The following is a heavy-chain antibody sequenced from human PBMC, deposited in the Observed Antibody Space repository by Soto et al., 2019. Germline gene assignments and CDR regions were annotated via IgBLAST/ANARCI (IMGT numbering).Heavy chain of an antibody. J-gene: IGHJ6*02. Sequence: GESLKISCKGSGYSFTSYWIGWVRQMPGKGLEWMGIIYPGDSDTRYSPSFQGQVTISADKSLSTAYLQWSSLKASDTAMYYCARPREAGKNYYGVDVWGQGTTVTVSS. CDR1: GYSFTSYW. V-gene: IGHV5-51*01. CDR3: ARPREAGKNYYGVDV. CDR2: IYPGDSDT. D-gene: IGHD6-19*01.